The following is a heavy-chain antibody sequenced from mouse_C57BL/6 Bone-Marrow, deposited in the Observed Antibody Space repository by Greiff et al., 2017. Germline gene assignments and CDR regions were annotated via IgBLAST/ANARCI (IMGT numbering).Heavy chain of an antibody. Sequence: EVQRVESGGGLVKPGGSLKLSCAASGFTFSSYAMSWVRQTPEKRLEWVATISDGGSYTYYPDNVKGRFTISRDNAKNNLYLRMSHLKSEDTAMYYCATNYYGSSYGYWGQGTTLTVSS. V-gene: IGHV5-4*01. CDR3: ATNYYGSSYGY. D-gene: IGHD1-1*01. CDR1: GFTFSSYA. CDR2: ISDGGSYT. J-gene: IGHJ2*01.